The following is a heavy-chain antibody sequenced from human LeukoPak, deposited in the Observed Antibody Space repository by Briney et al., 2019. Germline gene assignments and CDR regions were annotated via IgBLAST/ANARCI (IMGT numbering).Heavy chain of an antibody. V-gene: IGHV4-59*12. CDR1: GDSITSSY. Sequence: SETLSLTCTVSGDSITSSYWSWIRQPPGKGLEYIGYIFYSGDTNYNPSLKSRVTLSLDMLNNQFSLRLTSVTAADTAVYYCAKIARVLQIWGQGTLVIVSS. D-gene: IGHD2/OR15-2a*01. J-gene: IGHJ4*02. CDR3: AKIARVLQI. CDR2: IFYSGDT.